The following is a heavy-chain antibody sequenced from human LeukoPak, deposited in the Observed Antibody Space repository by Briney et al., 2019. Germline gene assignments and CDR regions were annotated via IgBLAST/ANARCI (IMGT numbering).Heavy chain of an antibody. CDR3: ARDHIVVVPAVIDY. J-gene: IGHJ4*02. V-gene: IGHV4-39*07. CDR1: GGSINSSTYY. CDR2: LYYIGSI. Sequence: SETLSLTCTVSGGSINSSTYYWGWIRQPPGKGLEWIGNLYYIGSIYYNPSLKSRVTISVDTSKNQFSLKLSSVTAADTALYYCARDHIVVVPAVIDYWGQGTLVTVSS. D-gene: IGHD2-2*01.